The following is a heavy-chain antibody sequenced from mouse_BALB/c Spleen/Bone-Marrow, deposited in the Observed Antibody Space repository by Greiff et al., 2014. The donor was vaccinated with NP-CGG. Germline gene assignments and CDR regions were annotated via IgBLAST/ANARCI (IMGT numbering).Heavy chain of an antibody. D-gene: IGHD2-1*01. CDR2: ILPGSGST. J-gene: IGHJ3*01. CDR1: GYTFSRYW. V-gene: IGHV1-9*01. CDR3: ARNYGNYVWFAN. Sequence: VNVVESGAELMKPGASVKISCKATGYTFSRYWIEWVEQRPGHGLEWIGEILPGSGSTNYNEKFKGKATFTADTSSNTAYMQLNSLTSEDSAAYYCARNYGNYVWFANWGQGTLVTISA.